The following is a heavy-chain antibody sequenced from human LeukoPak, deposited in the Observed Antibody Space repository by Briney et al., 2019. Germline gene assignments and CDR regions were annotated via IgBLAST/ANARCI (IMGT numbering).Heavy chain of an antibody. V-gene: IGHV3-15*01. J-gene: IGHJ4*02. CDR2: IKSKTDGGTT. D-gene: IGHD5-18*01. CDR3: ASGNLGEIQLFFGDTY. Sequence: GGSLRLSCAASGFTFSNAWMSWVRQAPGKGLEWVGRIKSKTDGGTTDYAAPVKGRFTISRDNSKNTLYLLMNSLRPDDTAVYYCASGNLGEIQLFFGDTYWGQGTLVAVSS. CDR1: GFTFSNAW.